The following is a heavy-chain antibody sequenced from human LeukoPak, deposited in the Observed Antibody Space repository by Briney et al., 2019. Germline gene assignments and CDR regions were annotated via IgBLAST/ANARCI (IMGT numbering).Heavy chain of an antibody. J-gene: IGHJ4*02. Sequence: GGSPRLSCAASGFSSADYYMSWIRQAPGKRLGWVSYISSSGSTIYYADSVKGRFTISRDNAKNSLYLQMNSLRAEDTAVYYCARDLWGWGYSYGYTDYWGQGTLVTVSS. CDR2: ISSSGSTI. CDR1: GFSSADYY. V-gene: IGHV3-11*01. D-gene: IGHD5-18*01. CDR3: ARDLWGWGYSYGYTDY.